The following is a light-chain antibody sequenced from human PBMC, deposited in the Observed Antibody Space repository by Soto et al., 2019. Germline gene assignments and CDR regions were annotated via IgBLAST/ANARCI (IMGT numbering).Light chain of an antibody. J-gene: IGKJ2*01. Sequence: EIVLTQSPGTLSLSPGEIATLSCRASQSVSSSHLAWYQQKPGQAPRLLIYGASSRATGIPDRFSGSGSETDFTLTISRLEPEDCAVYYCQQYCRSPGYTFGQGTKLEIK. CDR3: QQYCRSPGYT. CDR1: QSVSSSH. CDR2: GAS. V-gene: IGKV3-20*01.